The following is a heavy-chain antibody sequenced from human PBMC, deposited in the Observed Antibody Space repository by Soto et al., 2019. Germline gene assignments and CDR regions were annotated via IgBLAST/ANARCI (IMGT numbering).Heavy chain of an antibody. D-gene: IGHD3-16*01. V-gene: IGHV3-23*01. J-gene: IGHJ4*02. CDR1: GFTFSNSA. CDR3: VAGEFFDY. Sequence: PGGSLRLSCAASGFTFSNSALRWVRQAPGKGLEWVSSITDSGVSTYYTDSVKGRFTISRDNSKNTLYVQMNSLRADDAAVYYCVAGEFFDYWGQGTLVTV. CDR2: ITDSGVST.